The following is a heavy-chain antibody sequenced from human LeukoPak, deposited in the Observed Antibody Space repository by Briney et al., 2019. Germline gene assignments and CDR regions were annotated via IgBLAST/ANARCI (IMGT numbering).Heavy chain of an antibody. D-gene: IGHD3-22*01. V-gene: IGHV5-51*07. Sequence: GEPLKISCKGSEKSFTSYWIGWVHQLPGKGLEWMGIIYAGEYDTRYSPSFQGQVTISADKSTSAAYLKWRSRKTSEDTMYYCSRPYNYDSSGYYYDYWGQGTLVTVSS. J-gene: IGHJ4*02. CDR1: EKSFTSYW. CDR2: IYAGEYDT. CDR3: SRPYNYDSSGYYYDY.